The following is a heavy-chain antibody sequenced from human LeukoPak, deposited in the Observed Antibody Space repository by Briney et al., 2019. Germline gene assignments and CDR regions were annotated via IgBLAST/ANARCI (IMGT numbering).Heavy chain of an antibody. CDR1: GFTFSSYG. CDR2: IRYDGSNK. V-gene: IGHV3-30*02. CDR3: ARDPTSYSYGLYYFDY. J-gene: IGHJ4*02. D-gene: IGHD5-18*01. Sequence: GGSLRLSCAASGFTFSSYGMHWVRQAPGKGLEWVAFIRYDGSNKYYADSVKGRFTISRDNSKNTLYLQMNSLRAEDTAVYYCARDPTSYSYGLYYFDYWGQGTLVTVSS.